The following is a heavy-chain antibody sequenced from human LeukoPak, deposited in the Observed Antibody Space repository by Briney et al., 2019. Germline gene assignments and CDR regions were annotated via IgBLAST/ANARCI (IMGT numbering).Heavy chain of an antibody. V-gene: IGHV4-39*07. CDR1: GGSISSSSYY. CDR3: ARSPGYSSSWLPGLHAFDI. Sequence: PSETLSLTCTVSGGSISSSSYYWGWIRQPPGKGLEWIGEINHSGSTNYNPSLKSRVTISVDTSKNQFSLKLSSVTAADTAVYYCARSPGYSSSWLPGLHAFDIWGQGTMVTVSS. CDR2: INHSGST. D-gene: IGHD6-13*01. J-gene: IGHJ3*02.